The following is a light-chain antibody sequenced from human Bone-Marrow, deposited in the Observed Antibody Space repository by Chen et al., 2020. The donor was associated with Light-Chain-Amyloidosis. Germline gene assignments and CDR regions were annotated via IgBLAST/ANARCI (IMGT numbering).Light chain of an antibody. V-gene: IGLV3-21*02. CDR3: QVWDRSSDRPV. J-gene: IGLJ3*02. CDR2: DDS. Sequence: SYLLTQPSSVSVGPGQTATIACGGNNIGSKSVHWYQQTPGQAPLLVVYDDSDRPSGIPERLSGSNSGNTATLTISRVEAGDEADYYCQVWDRSSDRPVFGGGTKLTVL. CDR1: NIGSKS.